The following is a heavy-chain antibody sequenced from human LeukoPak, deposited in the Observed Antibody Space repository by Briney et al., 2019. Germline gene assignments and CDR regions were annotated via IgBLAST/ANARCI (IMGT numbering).Heavy chain of an antibody. V-gene: IGHV3-43*01. J-gene: IGHJ6*03. CDR3: ATGYCSSTSCPTGYYMDV. D-gene: IGHD2-2*01. CDR1: GFTLDDYA. Sequence: GGSLRLSCAASGFTLDDYAMHWVRQAPGKGLEWVSLISWDGGSTYYADSVKGRFTISRDNSKNSLYLQMNSLRTEDTALYYCATGYCSSTSCPTGYYMDVWGKGTTVTVSS. CDR2: ISWDGGST.